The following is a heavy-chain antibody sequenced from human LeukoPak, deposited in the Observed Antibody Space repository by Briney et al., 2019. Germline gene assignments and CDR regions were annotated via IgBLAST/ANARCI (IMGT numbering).Heavy chain of an antibody. J-gene: IGHJ4*02. V-gene: IGHV4-39*07. CDR2: IYYSGGT. CDR1: GGSISSSSYY. Sequence: SETLSLTCTVSGGSISSSSYYWGWIRQPPGKGLEWIGSIYYSGGTYYNPSLKSRVTISVDTSKNQFSLKLSSVTAADTAVYYCAAYYGDYGYYFDYWGQGTLVTVSS. CDR3: AAYYGDYGYYFDY. D-gene: IGHD4-17*01.